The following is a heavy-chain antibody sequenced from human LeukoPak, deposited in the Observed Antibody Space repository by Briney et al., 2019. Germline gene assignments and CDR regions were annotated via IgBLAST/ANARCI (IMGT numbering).Heavy chain of an antibody. Sequence: GRSLRLSCAASGFTFDDYAMHWVRQPPGKGLEWVSHIRWNSGTLAYADSVKGRFTISRDNAKNSLYLQMNSLRAEDTALYYCAKAVYGGIDDAFDIWGQGTMVTVSS. V-gene: IGHV3-9*01. CDR3: AKAVYGGIDDAFDI. CDR1: GFTFDDYA. J-gene: IGHJ3*02. D-gene: IGHD4-23*01. CDR2: IRWNSGTL.